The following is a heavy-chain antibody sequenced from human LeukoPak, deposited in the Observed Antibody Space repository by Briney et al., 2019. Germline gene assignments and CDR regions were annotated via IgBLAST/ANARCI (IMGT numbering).Heavy chain of an antibody. Sequence: PGGSLRLSCAAPGFTFSNYAMHWVRQAPGKGLEWVAVISYDGSNKYYADSVKGRFTISRDNSKNTLYLQMNSLRAEDTAVFYCARDRSSYEYYFDHWGQGTLVTVSS. CDR3: ARDRSSYEYYFDH. V-gene: IGHV3-30-3*01. CDR1: GFTFSNYA. D-gene: IGHD5-12*01. CDR2: ISYDGSNK. J-gene: IGHJ4*02.